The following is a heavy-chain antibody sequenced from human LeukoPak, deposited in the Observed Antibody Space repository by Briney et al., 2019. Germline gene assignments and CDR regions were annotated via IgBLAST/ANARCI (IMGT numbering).Heavy chain of an antibody. D-gene: IGHD3-22*01. CDR1: GFTFSSYV. J-gene: IGHJ4*02. V-gene: IGHV3-33*01. CDR2: IWYGGNNE. Sequence: GRSLRLSCAASGFTFSSYVMNWVRQAPGKGREGVATIWYGGNNEHYADSVKGRFTISRDNSKNTLYLQMNSLRVEDTAVYYCARDSFYYDSRGNYYHYFDYWGQGTLVTVSS. CDR3: ARDSFYYDSRGNYYHYFDY.